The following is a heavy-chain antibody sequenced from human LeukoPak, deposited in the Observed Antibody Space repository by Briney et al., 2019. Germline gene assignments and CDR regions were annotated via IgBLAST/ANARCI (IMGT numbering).Heavy chain of an antibody. Sequence: GGSLRLSCAASGFTVSSNYMSWVRQAPGKGLEWVSVIYSGGSTYYADSVKGRFTISRDNSKNTLYLQMNSLRAEDTAVYYCARVGAIGYSYGYDYWGQGTLVTVSS. D-gene: IGHD5-18*01. CDR2: IYSGGST. CDR3: ARVGAIGYSYGYDY. J-gene: IGHJ4*02. CDR1: GFTVSSNY. V-gene: IGHV3-53*01.